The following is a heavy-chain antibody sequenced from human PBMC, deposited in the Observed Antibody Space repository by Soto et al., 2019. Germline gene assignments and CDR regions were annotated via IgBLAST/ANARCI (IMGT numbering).Heavy chain of an antibody. J-gene: IGHJ4*02. CDR2: IYHSGST. CDR1: GGSISSGAYS. Sequence: KPSETLSLTCAVSGGSISSGAYSWSWIRQPPGKGLEWIGYIYHSGSTYYNPSLKSRVTISVDRSKNQFSLKLSSVTAADTAVYYCARVNYDSSGYYYFDYWGQGTLVTVSS. D-gene: IGHD3-22*01. CDR3: ARVNYDSSGYYYFDY. V-gene: IGHV4-30-2*01.